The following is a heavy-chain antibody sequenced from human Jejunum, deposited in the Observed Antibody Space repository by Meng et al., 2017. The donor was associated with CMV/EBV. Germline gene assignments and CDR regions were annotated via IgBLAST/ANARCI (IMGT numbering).Heavy chain of an antibody. V-gene: IGHV3-23*01. CDR2: ISGSGGDI. D-gene: IGHD1-14*01. CDR1: GFRFSNYV. Sequence: SCAASGFRFSNYVMSWVRQAPGKGPEWVSTISGSGGDIFYADSVKGRFTISRDNSKNTLFLQMHSLRAEDTAVYYYAKGTGVDYWGQGTLVTVSS. J-gene: IGHJ4*02. CDR3: AKGTGVDY.